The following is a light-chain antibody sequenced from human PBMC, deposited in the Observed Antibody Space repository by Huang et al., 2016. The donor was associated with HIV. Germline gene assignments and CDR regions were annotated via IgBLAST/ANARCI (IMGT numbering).Light chain of an antibody. J-gene: IGKJ4*01. CDR1: QDIRNH. CDR3: QHYDSLPLT. Sequence: DIQMTQSPSSLSASVGDRVTITCQASQDIRNHLNWYQHKPGKAPKLLIYDASSLETGVPSRFSGGGSATDFTFTVSSLQPEDIATYYCQHYDSLPLTFGGGTKVEIK. CDR2: DAS. V-gene: IGKV1-33*01.